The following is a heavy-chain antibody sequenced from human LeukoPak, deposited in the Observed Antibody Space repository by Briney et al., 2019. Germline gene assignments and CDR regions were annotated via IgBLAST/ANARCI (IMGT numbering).Heavy chain of an antibody. CDR3: AKSEYQLLYYYYMDV. J-gene: IGHJ6*03. Sequence: GGSLRLSCAASGFTFSSYWMSWVRQAPGKGLEWVANIKQDGSEKYYVDSVKGRFTISRDNAKNSLYLQMNSLRAEDTAVYYCAKSEYQLLYYYYMDVWGKGTTVTVSS. CDR2: IKQDGSEK. V-gene: IGHV3-7*01. CDR1: GFTFSSYW. D-gene: IGHD2-2*02.